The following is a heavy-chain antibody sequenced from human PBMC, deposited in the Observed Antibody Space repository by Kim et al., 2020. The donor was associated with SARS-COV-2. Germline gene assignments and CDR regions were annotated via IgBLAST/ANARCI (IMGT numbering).Heavy chain of an antibody. V-gene: IGHV1-69*04. Sequence: SVKVSCRASGGTFNNYAFSWVRQAPGQGLEWMGRIIPLPDITNYAQKFRGRVTITADNSTSTVYMELTGLRSEDTAVFYSATENTFYSDGSGYHLHYWGRGTLVTVTS. CDR3: ATENTFYSDGSGYHLHY. D-gene: IGHD3-22*01. CDR1: GGTFNNYA. CDR2: IIPLPDIT. J-gene: IGHJ4*02.